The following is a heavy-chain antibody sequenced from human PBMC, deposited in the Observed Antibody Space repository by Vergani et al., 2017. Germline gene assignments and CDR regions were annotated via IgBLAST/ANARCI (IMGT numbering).Heavy chain of an antibody. CDR3: ARQTPYTDS. Sequence: EVELVQSGPEMRKPGESLKIPCKGSEYSFGNYWIGWVRQMPGKGLEWMGIVYPADSDTRYSPSFQGQVTIPADKSISTAFLQWDSLKASDTALYYCARQTPYTDSWGQGTLVTVSS. CDR1: EYSFGNYW. CDR2: VYPADSDT. J-gene: IGHJ4*02. V-gene: IGHV5-51*01.